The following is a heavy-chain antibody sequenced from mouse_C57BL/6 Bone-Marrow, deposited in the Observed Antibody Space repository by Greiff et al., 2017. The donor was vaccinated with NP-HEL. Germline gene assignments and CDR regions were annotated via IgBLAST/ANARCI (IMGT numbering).Heavy chain of an antibody. CDR1: GFTFSSYA. D-gene: IGHD3-1*01. CDR3: TRDLGFSGFLFAY. J-gene: IGHJ3*01. CDR2: ISSGGDSI. Sequence: EVQRVESGEGLVKPGGSLKLSCAASGFTFSSYAMSWVRQTPEKRLEWVAYISSGGDSIYYADAVKGRFTISRDNARNTLYLQMSSLKSEDTAMYYCTRDLGFSGFLFAYWGQGTLVTVSA. V-gene: IGHV5-9-1*02.